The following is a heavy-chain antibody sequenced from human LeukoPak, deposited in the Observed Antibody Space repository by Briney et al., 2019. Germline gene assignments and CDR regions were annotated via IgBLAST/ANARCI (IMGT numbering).Heavy chain of an antibody. V-gene: IGHV3-30*02. Sequence: GGSLRLSCAASGFTFSSYGMHWVRQAPGKGLEWVAFLRYDGSNKYYTDSVKGRFTISRDNSKNTLYLQMNSLRAEDTAVYYCAKAVVPVISQHYFDYWGQGTLVTVSS. CDR2: LRYDGSNK. CDR3: AKAVVPVISQHYFDY. D-gene: IGHD3-22*01. CDR1: GFTFSSYG. J-gene: IGHJ4*02.